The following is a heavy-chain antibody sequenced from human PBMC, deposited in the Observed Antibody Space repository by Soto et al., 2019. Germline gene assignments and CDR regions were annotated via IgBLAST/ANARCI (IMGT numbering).Heavy chain of an antibody. J-gene: IGHJ4*02. CDR1: GGTFSSYA. CDR2: IIPYNGKT. Sequence: ASVKVSCKASGGTFSSYAISWVRQAPGQGLEWMGGIIPYNGKTHYAQKFQDGVTMTTDTAATTAYMELRSLTSDDSAMYFCARDTSHYFDHWGQGILVTVSS. D-gene: IGHD2-2*01. V-gene: IGHV1-18*01. CDR3: ARDTSHYFDH.